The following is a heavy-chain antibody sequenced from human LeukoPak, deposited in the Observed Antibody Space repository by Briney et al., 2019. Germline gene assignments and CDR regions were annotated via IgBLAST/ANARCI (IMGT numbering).Heavy chain of an antibody. Sequence: GGSLRLSCAASGFTFSTYGMHWVRQAPGKGLEWVTVIWCDGSNKYYADSVKGRFTISRDNSKNTLYLQMNSLRAEDTAVYYCAKDLRSYYYDSSGDPSFYFDYWGQGTLVTVSS. J-gene: IGHJ4*02. D-gene: IGHD3-22*01. CDR3: AKDLRSYYYDSSGDPSFYFDY. CDR1: GFTFSTYG. CDR2: IWCDGSNK. V-gene: IGHV3-33*06.